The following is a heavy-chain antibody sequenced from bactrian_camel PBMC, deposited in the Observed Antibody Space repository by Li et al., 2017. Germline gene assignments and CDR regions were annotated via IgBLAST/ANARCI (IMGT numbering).Heavy chain of an antibody. D-gene: IGHD6*01. V-gene: IGHV3S25*01. CDR2: INTQLGTT. CDR3: AAEDYCGGSWNLAENYLY. CDR1: GDTYC. J-gene: IGHJ4*01. Sequence: QLVESGGGSVQTGGTLRLSCAASGDTYCMAWFRQAPGKEREGVASINTQLGTTYYADPVKGRFTIAQDNAKNTVYLQMNSLRPEDTAMYYCAAEDYCGGSWNLAENYLYLGQGTQVTVS.